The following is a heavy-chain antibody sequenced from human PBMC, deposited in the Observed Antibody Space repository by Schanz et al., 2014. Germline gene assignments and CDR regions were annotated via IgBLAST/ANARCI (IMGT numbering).Heavy chain of an antibody. Sequence: EVQLVESGGGLVQPGGSLRLSCAASGFIFSNSWMSWVRQAPGKGLEWVSTIYSSGSTYYADSVRGRFTISRDNSMNTVYLQMNSLRAEDTAVYYCAKDHAGSDILTALGNWGQGTLVTVSS. V-gene: IGHV3-66*01. CDR2: IYSSGST. D-gene: IGHD3-9*01. CDR3: AKDHAGSDILTALGN. J-gene: IGHJ4*02. CDR1: GFIFSNSW.